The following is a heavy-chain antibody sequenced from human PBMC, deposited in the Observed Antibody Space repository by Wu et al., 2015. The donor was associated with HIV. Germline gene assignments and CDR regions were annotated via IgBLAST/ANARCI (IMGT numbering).Heavy chain of an antibody. CDR1: GFAFINYY. V-gene: IGHV1-69-2*01. D-gene: IGHD2-21*01. Sequence: VQLVQSGPDVKAPGTSMKVSCRTSGFAFINYYISWVQQAPGKGLKWMGFVDPENGQTMYAEKFRRRVTITADRSTDTAYMELARLTAEDTAIYYCARAEYCGRNCYSVSDYWGQGTLVTVS. J-gene: IGHJ4*02. CDR3: ARAEYCGRNCYSVSDY. CDR2: VDPENGQT.